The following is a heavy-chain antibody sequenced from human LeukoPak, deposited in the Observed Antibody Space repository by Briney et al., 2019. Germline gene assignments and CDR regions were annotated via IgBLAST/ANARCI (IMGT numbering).Heavy chain of an antibody. V-gene: IGHV4-59*12. CDR2: IYHNGNT. Sequence: PSEALSLTCTVSGGSISRYYWSWIRQPPGKVLEWIGEIYHNGNTGYNPSLKSRVTISVDKSKNQFSLSLTSVTAADTAVYYCVRDTPGGSYGDYDYWGQGTLVTVSS. J-gene: IGHJ4*02. D-gene: IGHD4-17*01. CDR1: GGSISRYY. CDR3: VRDTPGGSYGDYDY.